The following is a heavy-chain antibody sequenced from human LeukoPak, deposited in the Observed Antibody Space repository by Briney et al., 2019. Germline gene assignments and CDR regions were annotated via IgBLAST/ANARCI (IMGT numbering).Heavy chain of an antibody. J-gene: IGHJ4*02. V-gene: IGHV3-23*01. Sequence: GGALRLSCAASGFTFSYYAMSWVREDPGKGLGWVSIVSGSGDSTYYADSVKGRFTISKDNSKNTLYLQMNSLRAEDTAVYYCANFGGDSSGYYYPLDYWGQGTLVTVSS. CDR2: VSGSGDST. CDR1: GFTFSYYA. CDR3: ANFGGDSSGYYYPLDY. D-gene: IGHD3-22*01.